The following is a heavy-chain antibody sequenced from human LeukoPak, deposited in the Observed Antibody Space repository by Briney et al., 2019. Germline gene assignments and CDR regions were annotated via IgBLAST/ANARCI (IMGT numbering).Heavy chain of an antibody. CDR1: GFTFSSYW. D-gene: IGHD3-3*01. Sequence: GGSLRLSCAASGFTFSSYWMSWVRQAPGKGLEWAANIKQDGSEKYYADSVKGRFTISRDNAKNSLYLQMNSLRTEDTAVYYCAREHRVAGHDYWGQGTLVTVTS. J-gene: IGHJ4*02. V-gene: IGHV3-7*01. CDR2: IKQDGSEK. CDR3: AREHRVAGHDY.